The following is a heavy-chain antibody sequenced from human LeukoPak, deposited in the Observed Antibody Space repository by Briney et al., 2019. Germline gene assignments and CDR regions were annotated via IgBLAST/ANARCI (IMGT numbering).Heavy chain of an antibody. CDR1: GGSISSSSYY. J-gene: IGHJ4*02. D-gene: IGHD5-12*01. V-gene: IGHV4-39*07. CDR2: IYYSGST. CDR3: ARDGHSDTSRALDY. Sequence: SETLSLTCTVSGGSISSSSYYWGWIRQPPGKGLEWIGSIYYSGSTNYNPSLKSRVTMSVDTSKNHFSLNLNSVTAADTAVYYCARDGHSDTSRALDYWGQGTLVTVPS.